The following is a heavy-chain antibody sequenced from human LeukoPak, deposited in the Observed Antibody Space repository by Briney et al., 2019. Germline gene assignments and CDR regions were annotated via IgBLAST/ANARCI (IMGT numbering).Heavy chain of an antibody. J-gene: IGHJ3*02. D-gene: IGHD1-26*01. V-gene: IGHV4-39*01. CDR2: IYYSGST. CDR1: GGSISSSSYY. Sequence: SETLSLTCTVSGGSISSSSYYWGWIRQPPGKGLEWIGSIYYSGSTYYNPSRKSRVTISVDTSKNQFSLKLSSVTAADTAVYYCARHAGSYWASAFDIWGQGTMVTVSS. CDR3: ARHAGSYWASAFDI.